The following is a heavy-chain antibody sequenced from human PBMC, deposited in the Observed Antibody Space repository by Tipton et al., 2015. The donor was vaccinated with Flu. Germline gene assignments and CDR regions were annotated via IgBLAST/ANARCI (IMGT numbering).Heavy chain of an antibody. Sequence: TLSLTCTVSGGSISSGGYYWSWIRQHPGKGLEWIGYIYYSGSTYYNPSLKSLVTISVDTSKNQFSLKLSSVTAADTAVYYCARLQTGPRQAYSSGWYGAFDIWGQGTMVTVSS. J-gene: IGHJ3*02. CDR2: IYYSGST. V-gene: IGHV4-31*01. CDR3: ARLQTGPRQAYSSGWYGAFDI. D-gene: IGHD6-19*01. CDR1: GGSISSGGYY.